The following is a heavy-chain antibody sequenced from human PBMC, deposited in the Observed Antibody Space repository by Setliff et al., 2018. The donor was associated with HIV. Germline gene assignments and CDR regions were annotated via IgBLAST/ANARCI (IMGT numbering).Heavy chain of an antibody. CDR1: GVSINRTDHY. V-gene: IGHV4-39*01. J-gene: IGHJ4*02. CDR2: VSQSGST. Sequence: SETLSLTCRVSGVSINRTDHYWGWIRQSPGKRLEWIGSVSQSGSTYYNPSLKSRVTISVDTSKNQFSLKLNSVTAADTAVYYCARTRGYTYGYIDSWAQGTLVTVSS. D-gene: IGHD5-18*01. CDR3: ARTRGYTYGYIDS.